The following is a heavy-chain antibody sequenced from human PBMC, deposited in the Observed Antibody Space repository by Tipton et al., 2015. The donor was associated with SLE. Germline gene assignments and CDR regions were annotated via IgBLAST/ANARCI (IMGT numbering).Heavy chain of an antibody. CDR1: GFTFSSYS. J-gene: IGHJ4*02. CDR3: ARFRGTTDYFDY. Sequence: SLRLSCAASGFTFSSYSMNWVRQAPGKGLEWVSTIYTGGSTYYADSVKGRFTISRDTPKNTVSLQMNSLGADDTAVYYCARFRGTTDYFDYWGQGTLVTVSS. D-gene: IGHD1/OR15-1a*01. CDR2: IYTGGST. V-gene: IGHV3-53*01.